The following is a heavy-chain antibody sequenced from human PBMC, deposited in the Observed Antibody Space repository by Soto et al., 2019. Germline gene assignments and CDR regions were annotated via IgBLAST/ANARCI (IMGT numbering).Heavy chain of an antibody. V-gene: IGHV4-59*01. CDR1: GGSISSYY. D-gene: IGHD5-12*01. CDR3: ARTYSGYDYAFDI. CDR2: IYYSGST. Sequence: PSETLSLTCTVSGGSISSYYWSWIRQPPGKGLEWIGYIYYSGSTNYNPSLKMRVTISVDTSKNQSSLKLSSVSAGDTAVYYCARTYSGYDYAFDIWGQGTMVTVSS. J-gene: IGHJ3*02.